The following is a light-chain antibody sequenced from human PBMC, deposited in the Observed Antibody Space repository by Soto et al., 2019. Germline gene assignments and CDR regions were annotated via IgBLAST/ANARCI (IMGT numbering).Light chain of an antibody. CDR1: QTISNY. CDR3: QQYYIYAT. V-gene: IGKV1-5*03. Sequence: DIQMTQSPSTLSASVGDRVTITCRASQTISNYLTWYQQRPGKAPKLLIYRSSILQNGVPSRFSGRGSGTEFTLTISSLQPDDFDTYYCQQYYIYATFGQGTRVEI. J-gene: IGKJ1*01. CDR2: RSS.